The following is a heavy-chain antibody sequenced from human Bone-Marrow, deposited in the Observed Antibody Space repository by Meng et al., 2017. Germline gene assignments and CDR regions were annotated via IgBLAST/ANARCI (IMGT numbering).Heavy chain of an antibody. J-gene: IGHJ4*02. D-gene: IGHD3-22*01. CDR3: ARDGPPSYYYDSSGIDY. Sequence: ASVKVSCKASGYTFTGYYMHWVRQAPGQGLEWMGWINPNSGGTNYAQKFQGRVTMTRDTSISTAYMELSRLRSDDKAVYYCARDGPPSYYYDSSGIDYWGQGTMVTVSS. CDR1: GYTFTGYY. CDR2: INPNSGGT. V-gene: IGHV1-2*02.